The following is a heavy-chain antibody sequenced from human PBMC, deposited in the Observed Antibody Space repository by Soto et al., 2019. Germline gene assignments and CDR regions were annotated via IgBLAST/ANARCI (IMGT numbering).Heavy chain of an antibody. D-gene: IGHD3-3*01. J-gene: IGHJ4*02. Sequence: SLSLPSASSGFILSGYDMHWVRQATGEGLEWVSAIGTAGDPYYSGSVKGRFTISRGNAENSLFLQMNSLRDEDTAVYFCARDFGQGYYLDYWGRGTLVTVSS. V-gene: IGHV3-13*05. CDR3: ARDFGQGYYLDY. CDR2: IGTAGDP. CDR1: GFILSGYD.